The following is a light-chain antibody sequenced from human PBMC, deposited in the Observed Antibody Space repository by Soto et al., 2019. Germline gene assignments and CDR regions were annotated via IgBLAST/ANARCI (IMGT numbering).Light chain of an antibody. J-gene: IGLJ1*01. Sequence: QSALTQPASVSGSPGQSITISCTGTSSDVGGYHYVSWYQQHPGKAPELMIYEVSNRPSGVSNRFSGSKSGNTASLTISGLQAEDEADYYGSSDTNSSPYVFGTGTKVTFL. CDR1: SSDVGGYHY. V-gene: IGLV2-14*01. CDR3: SSDTNSSPYV. CDR2: EVS.